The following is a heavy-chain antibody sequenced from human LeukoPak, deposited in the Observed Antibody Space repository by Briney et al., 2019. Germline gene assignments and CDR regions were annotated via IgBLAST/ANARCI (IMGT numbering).Heavy chain of an antibody. V-gene: IGHV4-61*01. D-gene: IGHD2-15*01. Sequence: SETLSLTCTVSGGSVSSGSYYWSWIRQPPGKGLEWIGYIYYSGSTNYNPSLKSRVTISVDTSKNQFSLKLSSVTAADTAVYYCCSYGLDAFDIWGQGTMVTVSS. CDR2: IYYSGST. CDR3: CSYGLDAFDI. J-gene: IGHJ3*02. CDR1: GGSVSSGSYY.